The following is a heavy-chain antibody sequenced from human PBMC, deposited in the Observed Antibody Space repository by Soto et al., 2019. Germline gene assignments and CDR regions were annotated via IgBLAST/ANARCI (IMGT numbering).Heavy chain of an antibody. J-gene: IGHJ6*02. CDR2: TYYRSKWYN. CDR3: AWSLLSRYYYYRVIL. Sequence: PSHTLSLTCAISGDSVSSNSASWNWIRKSPSRGLEWLGRTYYRSKWYNDYAVSVKSRITINPETSNNQFSLQLNYVTPEDTAVYYCAWSLLSRYYYYRVILCCQGATASV. V-gene: IGHV6-1*01. CDR1: GDSVSSNSAS.